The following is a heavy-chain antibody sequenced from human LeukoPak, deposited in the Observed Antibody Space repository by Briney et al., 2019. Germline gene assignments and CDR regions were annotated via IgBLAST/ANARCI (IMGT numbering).Heavy chain of an antibody. J-gene: IGHJ6*02. D-gene: IGHD6-19*01. Sequence: PSETLSLTCAVYGGSFSGYYWSWIRQPPGKGLEWIGEINHSGSTNYNPSLKSRVTISVDTSKNQFSLKLSSVTAADTAVYYCARTRAVAGTYYGMDVWGQGTTVTVSS. CDR2: INHSGST. V-gene: IGHV4-34*01. CDR3: ARTRAVAGTYYGMDV. CDR1: GGSFSGYY.